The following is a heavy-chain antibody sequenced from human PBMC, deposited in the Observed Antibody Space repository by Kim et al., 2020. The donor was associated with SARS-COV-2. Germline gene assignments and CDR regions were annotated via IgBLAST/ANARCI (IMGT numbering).Heavy chain of an antibody. V-gene: IGHV3-53*01. Sequence: GGSLRLSCVVSGFIVSNHDMSWVRQAPGKGLEWVSVIYSGGYTYGADSVKGRFTVSRDNSKNTLYLQMNNLRVDDTAVYYCARGPGQRTIFDYWGQGTLVTVPS. J-gene: IGHJ4*02. CDR3: ARGPGQRTIFDY. CDR2: IYSGGYT. D-gene: IGHD3-3*01. CDR1: GFIVSNHD.